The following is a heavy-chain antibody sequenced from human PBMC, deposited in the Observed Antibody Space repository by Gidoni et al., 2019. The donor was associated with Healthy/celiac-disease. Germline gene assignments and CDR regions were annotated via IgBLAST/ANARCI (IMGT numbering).Heavy chain of an antibody. V-gene: IGHV3-23*01. J-gene: IGHJ4*02. Sequence: EVQLLESGGGLVQPGGYLRLSCAASGFTFSSYAMSWVRQAPGKGLEWVSAISGSGGSTYYADSVKGRFTISRDNSKNTLYLQMNSLRAEDTVVYYCAKGTMYCGGDCYPFDYWGQGTLVTVSS. CDR2: ISGSGGST. CDR1: GFTFSSYA. D-gene: IGHD2-21*02. CDR3: AKGTMYCGGDCYPFDY.